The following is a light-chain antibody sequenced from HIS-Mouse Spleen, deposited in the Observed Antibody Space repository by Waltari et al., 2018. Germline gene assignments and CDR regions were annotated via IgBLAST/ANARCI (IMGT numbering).Light chain of an antibody. Sequence: QSVLTQPPSVSGAPGQRVTISCTGSSSTIGAGYDVPWYQQLPGTAPKLLIYGNSNRPSGVPDRFSGSKSGTSASLAITGLQAEDEADYYCQSYDSSLSAHYVFGTGTKVTVL. V-gene: IGLV1-40*01. J-gene: IGLJ1*01. CDR3: QSYDSSLSAHYV. CDR2: GNS. CDR1: SSTIGAGYD.